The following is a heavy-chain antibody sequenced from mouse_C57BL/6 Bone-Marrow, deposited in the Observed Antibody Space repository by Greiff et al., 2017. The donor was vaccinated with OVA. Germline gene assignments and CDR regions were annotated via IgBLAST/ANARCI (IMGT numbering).Heavy chain of an antibody. Sequence: EVKLQESGTVLARPGASVKMSCKTSGYTFTSYWMHWVKQRPGQGLEWIGAIYPGNSDTSYNQKFKGKAKLTAVTSASTAYMELSSLTNEDSAVYYCTRFDNYYGSSYGKVDYWGQGTSVTVSS. J-gene: IGHJ4*01. CDR2: IYPGNSDT. D-gene: IGHD1-1*01. CDR3: TRFDNYYGSSYGKVDY. V-gene: IGHV1-5*01. CDR1: GYTFTSYW.